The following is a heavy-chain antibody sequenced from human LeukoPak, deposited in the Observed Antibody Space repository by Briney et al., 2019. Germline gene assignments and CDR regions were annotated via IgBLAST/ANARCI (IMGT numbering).Heavy chain of an antibody. CDR1: GFTFSSYW. CDR3: ARDGFYYDILPVYSNWFDP. J-gene: IGHJ5*02. CDR2: IKQDGSEK. V-gene: IGHV3-7*01. D-gene: IGHD3-9*01. Sequence: GGSLRLSCAASGFTFSSYWMSWVRQAPGKGLGWVANIKQDGSEKYYVDSVKGRFTISRDKRKNSLYLQMTSLRAEDTAVYYCARDGFYYDILPVYSNWFDPWGQGTLVTVSS.